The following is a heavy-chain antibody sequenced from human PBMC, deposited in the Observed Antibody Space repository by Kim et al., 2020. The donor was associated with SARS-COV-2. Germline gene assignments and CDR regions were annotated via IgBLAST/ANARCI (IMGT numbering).Heavy chain of an antibody. CDR3: ASSLTGIADLAGAFDI. Sequence: ASVKVSCKASGYTFTSYAMHWVRQAPGQRLEWMGWINAGNGNTKYSQKFQGRVTITRDTSASTAYMELSSLRSEDTAVYYCASSLTGIADLAGAFDIWGQGTMVTVSS. J-gene: IGHJ3*02. CDR1: GYTFTSYA. D-gene: IGHD6-13*01. CDR2: INAGNGNT. V-gene: IGHV1-3*01.